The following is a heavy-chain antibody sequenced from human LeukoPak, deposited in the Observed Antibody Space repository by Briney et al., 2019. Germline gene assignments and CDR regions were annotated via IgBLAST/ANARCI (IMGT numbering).Heavy chain of an antibody. D-gene: IGHD3-22*01. V-gene: IGHV3-23*01. CDR2: IIGSGGST. J-gene: IGHJ1*01. CDR3: AKGEHDSSGYYAEYFQH. CDR1: GFTFSSYA. Sequence: GGSLRLSCAASGFTFSSYAMSWVREAPGKGLEWVSDIIGSGGSTYYAASVKGRFTISRDNSKYTLYRQMNSLRAEDTAVYYCAKGEHDSSGYYAEYFQHWGQGTLVTVSS.